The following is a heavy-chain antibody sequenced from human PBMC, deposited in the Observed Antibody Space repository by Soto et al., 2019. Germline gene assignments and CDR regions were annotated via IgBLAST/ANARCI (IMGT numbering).Heavy chain of an antibody. CDR3: ARDLLD. CDR1: GGSISSGGYS. Sequence: HLQLQESGSGLVKPSQTLSLTCAVSGGSISSGGYSWSWIRQPPGKGLEWIGYIYHSGSTYYNPSLTSRVTISVDRSKNQFSMKLSSVTAADTAVYYCARDLLDWGQGTLVTVSS. V-gene: IGHV4-30-2*01. J-gene: IGHJ4*02. CDR2: IYHSGST. D-gene: IGHD1-26*01.